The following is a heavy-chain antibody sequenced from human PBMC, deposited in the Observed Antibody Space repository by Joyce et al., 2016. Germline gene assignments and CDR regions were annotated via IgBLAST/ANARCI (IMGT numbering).Heavy chain of an antibody. D-gene: IGHD3-10*01. CDR1: GGSLSGYY. V-gene: IGHV4-34*01. Sequence: QVQLQEWGAGLLKPSETLSLTCAVSGGSLSGYYWSWIRQAPGMGLEWIGEVKDRGRTNYNPSLKSRATTSMDTSKNQFSLRLTTVTAADTAVYCCARARRGIILARGEMGEYLQHWGRGTVVIVSS. J-gene: IGHJ1*01. CDR2: VKDRGRT. CDR3: ARARRGIILARGEMGEYLQH.